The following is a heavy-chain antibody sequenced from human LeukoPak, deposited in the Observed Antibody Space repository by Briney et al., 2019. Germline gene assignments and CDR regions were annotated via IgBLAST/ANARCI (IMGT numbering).Heavy chain of an antibody. V-gene: IGHV3-72*01. CDR1: GFTFSDHH. Sequence: GGSLRLSCTASGFTFSDHHMDWVRQAPGEGLEWVARIRNKANRYTTEYAASVKGRFTISRDDSENSLYLQMDSLKTEDTAVYYCARSPLGIAPFDYWGQGTLVTVSS. J-gene: IGHJ4*02. CDR2: IRNKANRYTT. CDR3: ARSPLGIAPFDY. D-gene: IGHD7-27*01.